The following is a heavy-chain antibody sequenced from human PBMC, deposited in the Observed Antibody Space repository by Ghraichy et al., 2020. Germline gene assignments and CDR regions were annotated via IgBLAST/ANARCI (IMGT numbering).Heavy chain of an antibody. CDR1: GFTFSSYA. CDR2: ISGSGGST. V-gene: IGHV3-23*01. D-gene: IGHD3-22*01. Sequence: AGSLRLSCAASGFTFSSYAMSWVRQAPGKGLEWVSAISGSGGSTYYADSVKGRFTISRDNSKNTLYLQMNSLRAEDTAVYYCAKDRPFHDYYDSSGYYLRGNFDYWGQGTLVTVSS. J-gene: IGHJ4*02. CDR3: AKDRPFHDYYDSSGYYLRGNFDY.